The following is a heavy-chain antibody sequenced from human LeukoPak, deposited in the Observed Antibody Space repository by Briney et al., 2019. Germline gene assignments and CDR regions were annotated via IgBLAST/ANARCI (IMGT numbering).Heavy chain of an antibody. D-gene: IGHD3-10*01. Sequence: ASVKVSCKVSGYTFTGYYMHWVRQAPGQGLEWMGWINPNSGGTNYAQKFQGRVTMTRDTSISTAYMELSRLRSDDTAVYYCARRGMDGSGSYYTFDYWGQGTLVTVSS. CDR1: GYTFTGYY. CDR2: INPNSGGT. V-gene: IGHV1-2*02. CDR3: ARRGMDGSGSYYTFDY. J-gene: IGHJ4*02.